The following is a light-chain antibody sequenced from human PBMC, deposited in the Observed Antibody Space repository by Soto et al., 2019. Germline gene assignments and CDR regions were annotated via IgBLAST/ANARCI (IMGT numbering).Light chain of an antibody. V-gene: IGLV7-43*01. Sequence: QAVVTQEPSLTVSPGGTVTLTCGLSTGAVTSTHFPSWFQQKPGQAPRTLIYGTTKKQSWAPARFSGSLLGGKAALTLSGVQPEDEADYYCLLYYPAGQLGVFGGGTKLTVL. CDR1: TGAVTSTHF. J-gene: IGLJ3*02. CDR3: LLYYPAGQLGV. CDR2: GTT.